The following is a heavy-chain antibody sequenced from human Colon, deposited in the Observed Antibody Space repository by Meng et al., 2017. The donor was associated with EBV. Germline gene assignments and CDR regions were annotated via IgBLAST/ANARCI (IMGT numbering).Heavy chain of an antibody. Sequence: QVPLQGSGPGLVKPSQPLSLTCTVSGGSISSGGYYWSWIRQHPGKGLEWIGYIHSSGSTYYNPSLRSRLTISVDTSKNQFSLKLSSVTAADTAVYYCARASYGSGSPLGESWFDPWGQGTLVTVSS. CDR3: ARASYGSGSPLGESWFDP. D-gene: IGHD3-10*01. CDR2: IHSSGST. J-gene: IGHJ5*02. V-gene: IGHV4-31*03. CDR1: GGSISSGGYY.